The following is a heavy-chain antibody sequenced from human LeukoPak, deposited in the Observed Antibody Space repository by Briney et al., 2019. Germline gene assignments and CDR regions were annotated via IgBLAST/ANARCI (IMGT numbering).Heavy chain of an antibody. CDR2: IYNSGST. CDR3: AGRGFHFDA. V-gene: IGHV4-61*08. CDR1: GGSFSSGGYY. J-gene: IGHJ4*02. Sequence: SQTLSLTCTVSGGSFSSGGYYWSWIRQPPGKGLEWIGFIYNSGSTSYNPSLKSRVTISLDTSRNQFSLKLSSVTAADTAVYYCAGRGFHFDARGQATLVTVSS. D-gene: IGHD3-10*01.